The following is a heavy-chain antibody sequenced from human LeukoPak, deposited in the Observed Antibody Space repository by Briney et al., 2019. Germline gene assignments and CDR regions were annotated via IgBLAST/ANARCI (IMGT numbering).Heavy chain of an antibody. Sequence: GGSLRLSCAASRFTFNTYAMTWVRQAPGRGLEWVSSISGSGSTTYYADSVKGRFTVSRDNSKNTLYPQMSSLRAGDTAVYYCAKSSSLFDYWGPGTLVTVSS. CDR1: RFTFNTYA. CDR2: ISGSGSTT. V-gene: IGHV3-23*01. J-gene: IGHJ4*02. CDR3: AKSSSLFDY. D-gene: IGHD6-19*01.